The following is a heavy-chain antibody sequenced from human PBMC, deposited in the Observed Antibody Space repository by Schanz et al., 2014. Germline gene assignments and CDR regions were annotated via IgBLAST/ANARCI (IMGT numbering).Heavy chain of an antibody. CDR2: ISGSGGST. CDR1: TFTFSSYA. V-gene: IGHV3-23*04. D-gene: IGHD3-22*01. J-gene: IGHJ4*02. CDR3: AKDRSWDYDSSGYGDY. Sequence: EVQLAESGGGLVQPGGSLRLSCAASTFTFSSYAMSWVRQAPGKGLEWVSAISGSGGSTYYADSVKGRFTISRDNSKNTLYLQMNSLRAEDTAVYYCAKDRSWDYDSSGYGDYWGQGTLVTVSS.